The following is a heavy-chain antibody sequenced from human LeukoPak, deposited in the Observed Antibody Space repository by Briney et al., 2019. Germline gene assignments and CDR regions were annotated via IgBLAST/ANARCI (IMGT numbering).Heavy chain of an antibody. CDR2: INPNSGGT. CDR3: VRMGLLSSNYYYYYGMDV. Sequence: ASVKVSCKASGYTFTGYYMHWVRQAPGQGLEWMGWINPNSGGTNYAQKFQGWVTMTRDTSISTAYMELSRLRSDDTAVYYCVRMGLLSSNYYYYYGMDVWGQGTTVTVSS. J-gene: IGHJ6*02. V-gene: IGHV1-2*04. D-gene: IGHD2-21*01. CDR1: GYTFTGYY.